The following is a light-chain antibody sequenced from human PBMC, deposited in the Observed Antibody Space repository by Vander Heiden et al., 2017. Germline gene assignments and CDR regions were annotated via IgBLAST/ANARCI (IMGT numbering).Light chain of an antibody. CDR3: QRYDTPPWT. CDR1: QNISNY. CDR2: AAS. Sequence: DIQMTQSPSSLSASVGDRVTITCRASQNISNYLNWYQQKPGKAPKLLIYAASILERGVPSRFSGVGSGTDFTLTISGLHPEDFTTYYCQRYDTPPWTFGPGTKVEIK. V-gene: IGKV1-33*01. J-gene: IGKJ1*01.